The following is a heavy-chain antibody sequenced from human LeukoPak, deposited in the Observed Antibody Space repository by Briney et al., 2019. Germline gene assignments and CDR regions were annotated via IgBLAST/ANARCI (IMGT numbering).Heavy chain of an antibody. CDR2: XSWDSGSI. J-gene: IGHJ4*02. D-gene: IGHD3-22*01. V-gene: IGHV3-9*01. CDR3: AKGAFDSSGYPWARFDY. Sequence: CAXXGFTXDXXAMXWXXXAPXXGLXXVSGXSWDSGSIGYADSVKGRFTISRDNAKKSLYLRMNSLRAEDTALYYCAKGAFDSSGYPWARFDYWGQGTLVTVSS. CDR1: GFTXDXXA.